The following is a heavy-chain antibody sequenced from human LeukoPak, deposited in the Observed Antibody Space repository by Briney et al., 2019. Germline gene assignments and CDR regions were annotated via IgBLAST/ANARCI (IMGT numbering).Heavy chain of an antibody. J-gene: IGHJ4*02. V-gene: IGHV3-73*01. Sequence: GGSLRLSCAASGFTFSGSSMQWVRQAPGKGLEWVDRIRSKAHSYATAYAASVKGRFTISRDDSKNTAYLQMNSLKTEDTAVYYCTSRGWPWGQGTLVTVSS. CDR3: TSRGWP. CDR1: GFTFSGSS. CDR2: IRSKAHSYAT. D-gene: IGHD6-19*01.